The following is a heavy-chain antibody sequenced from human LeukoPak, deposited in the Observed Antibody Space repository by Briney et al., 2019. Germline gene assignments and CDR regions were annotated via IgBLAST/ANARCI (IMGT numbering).Heavy chain of an antibody. J-gene: IGHJ5*02. CDR2: IYSGGST. CDR1: GFTVGSNY. V-gene: IGHV3-53*01. CDR3: ARSAVTGPGWIDP. Sequence: GGSLRLSCAASGFTVGSNYMTWVRQAPGKGLEWVSGIYSGGSTYYADSVKGRFTISRDNSKNTLYLQVNGLRGDDTAVYYCARSAVTGPGWIDPWGQGTLVTVSS. D-gene: IGHD6-19*01.